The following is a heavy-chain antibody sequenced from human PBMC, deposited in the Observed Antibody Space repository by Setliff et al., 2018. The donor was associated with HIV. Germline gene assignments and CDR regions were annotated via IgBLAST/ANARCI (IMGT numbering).Heavy chain of an antibody. CDR1: GYTFTSHT. V-gene: IGHV1-3*01. CDR2: INVDNGNT. CDR3: AKGQTEYFYDSSGYYSLDY. D-gene: IGHD3-22*01. J-gene: IGHJ4*02. Sequence: ASVKVSCKAAGYTFTSHTFHWLRQAPGQRLEWMGWINVDNGNTKYSQKFQGRVTITRDNSASTLYVELSSLTSEGTAVYYCAKGQTEYFYDSSGYYSLDYWGQGTLVTVSS.